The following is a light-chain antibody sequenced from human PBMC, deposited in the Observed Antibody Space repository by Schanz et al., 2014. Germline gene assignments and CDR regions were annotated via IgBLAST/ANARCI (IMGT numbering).Light chain of an antibody. V-gene: IGLV2-8*01. CDR3: CSYAGRRWV. CDR1: SSDVGGYSY. J-gene: IGLJ3*02. Sequence: QSALTQPPSASGSPGQSVTISCTGTSSDVGGYSYVSWYQLHPGKAPKLMIFGVSKRPSGVPDRFSGSQSGNTASLTISGLQAEDESDYYCCSYAGRRWVFGGGTKLTVL. CDR2: GVS.